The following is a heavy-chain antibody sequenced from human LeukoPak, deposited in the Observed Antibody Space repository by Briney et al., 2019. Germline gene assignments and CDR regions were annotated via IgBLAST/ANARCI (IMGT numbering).Heavy chain of an antibody. Sequence: GGSLRLSCAASGFTFSSYWMHWVRQAPGKGLVWVSRINSDGSSTSYADSVKGRFTISRDNSKNTLYLQMNSLRAEDTAVYYCAKSSGFYYMDVWGKGTTVTISS. V-gene: IGHV3-74*01. CDR2: INSDGSST. CDR3: AKSSGFYYMDV. J-gene: IGHJ6*03. CDR1: GFTFSSYW. D-gene: IGHD3-10*01.